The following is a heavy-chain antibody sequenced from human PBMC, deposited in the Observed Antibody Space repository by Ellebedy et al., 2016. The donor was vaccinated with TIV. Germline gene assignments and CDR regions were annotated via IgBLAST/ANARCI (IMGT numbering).Heavy chain of an antibody. CDR2: IIPIFGTA. D-gene: IGHD3-16*01. CDR1: GGTFSSYA. J-gene: IGHJ5*02. Sequence: SVKVSXXASGGTFSSYAISWVRQAPGQGLEWMGGIIPIFGTANYAQKFQGRVTITADKSTSTAYMELSSLRSEDTAVYYCARGHKNDYGPPNNWFDPWGQGTLVTVSS. V-gene: IGHV1-69*06. CDR3: ARGHKNDYGPPNNWFDP.